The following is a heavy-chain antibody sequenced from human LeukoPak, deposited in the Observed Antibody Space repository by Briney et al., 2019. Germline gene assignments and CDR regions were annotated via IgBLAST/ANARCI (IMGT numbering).Heavy chain of an antibody. J-gene: IGHJ4*02. Sequence: SETLSLTCTVSGGSISTYYWTWIRQPAGKGLEWIGRIYINGNTYYNPSLKSRITISVDTSKSQFSLKLSSVTAADTAVYYCARSSMFRGVTVDYWGQGTLVTVSS. D-gene: IGHD3-10*01. CDR3: ARSSMFRGVTVDY. CDR1: GGSISTYY. V-gene: IGHV4-4*07. CDR2: IYINGNT.